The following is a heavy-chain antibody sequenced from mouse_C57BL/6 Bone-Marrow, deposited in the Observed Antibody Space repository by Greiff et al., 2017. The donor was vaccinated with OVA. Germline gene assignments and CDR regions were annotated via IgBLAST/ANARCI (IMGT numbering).Heavy chain of an antibody. J-gene: IGHJ3*01. CDR3: ARESYLGWFAY. D-gene: IGHD2-12*01. V-gene: IGHV1-47*01. CDR2: FHPYNDDT. CDR1: GYTFTTYP. Sequence: VKLMESGAELVKPGASVKMSCTASGYTFTTYPIEWMKQNHGKSLEWIGNFHPYNDDTKYTAKFKGTATLTVEKSSSTVYLALSRLTSDDSAVYYCARESYLGWFAYWGQGTLVTVSA.